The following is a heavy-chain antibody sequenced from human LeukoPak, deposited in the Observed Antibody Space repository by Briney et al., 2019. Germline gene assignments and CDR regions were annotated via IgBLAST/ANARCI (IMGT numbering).Heavy chain of an antibody. CDR1: GYTFISYG. CDR3: ARKWATSFDP. V-gene: IGHV1-18*01. J-gene: IGHJ5*02. CDR2: INTYSGDT. D-gene: IGHD1-1*01. Sequence: AAVKVSCKSSGYTFISYGNSWVRQAPGQGLEWMGWINTYSGDTNYVQKVQGRVTLTRDTSTNTAYMELRSLRSDDTAVYYCARKWATSFDPWGQGTLVTVS.